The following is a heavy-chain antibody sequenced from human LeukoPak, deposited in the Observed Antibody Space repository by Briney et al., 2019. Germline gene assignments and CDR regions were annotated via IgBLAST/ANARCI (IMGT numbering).Heavy chain of an antibody. Sequence: ASVKVSCKASGYTFTNSGISWVRQAPGLGLEWMGWTSYNGNTNYAQKFQDRVTMTTDTSTTTAYMELRSLESDDTAVYYCARHSGSGWQALGYWGQGTLVTVSS. J-gene: IGHJ4*02. CDR2: TSYNGNT. CDR3: ARHSGSGWQALGY. V-gene: IGHV1-18*04. D-gene: IGHD6-19*01. CDR1: GYTFTNSG.